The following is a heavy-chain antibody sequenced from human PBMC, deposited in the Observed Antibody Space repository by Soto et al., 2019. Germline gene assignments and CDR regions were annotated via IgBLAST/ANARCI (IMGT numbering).Heavy chain of an antibody. CDR1: GFTVSSNY. J-gene: IGHJ4*02. Sequence: EVQLVESGGGLVQPGGSLRLSCAASGFTVSSNYMSWVRQALGKGLEWVSGIFSGGSTSYADSVKGRFSISRDNSKNTLYLQMNSLRAEDTAVYYCARDLYPFDYWGQGTLVTVSS. CDR2: IFSGGST. V-gene: IGHV3-66*01. CDR3: ARDLYPFDY.